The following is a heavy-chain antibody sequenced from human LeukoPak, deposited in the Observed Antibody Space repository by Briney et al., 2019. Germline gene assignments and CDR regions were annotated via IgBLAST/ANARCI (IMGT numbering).Heavy chain of an antibody. CDR2: ISSSSSTI. D-gene: IGHD3-16*02. CDR1: GFLFSSYR. V-gene: IGHV3-48*02. CDR3: ARDYVWGSYRFDHFDY. J-gene: IGHJ4*02. Sequence: GGSLRLFCGASGFLFSSYRMHWVRGATGEGVEWVSYISSSSSTIYYADSVKGRFTISRDNAKNSLYLQMNSLRDEDTAVYYCARDYVWGSYRFDHFDYWGQGTLVTVSS.